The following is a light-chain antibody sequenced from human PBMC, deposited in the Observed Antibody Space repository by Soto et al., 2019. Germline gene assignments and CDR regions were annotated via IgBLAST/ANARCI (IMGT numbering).Light chain of an antibody. V-gene: IGKV3-15*01. CDR2: GAS. CDR1: QRVSSN. Sequence: EIVMPQSPATLSVSPGERATLSCRASQRVSSNLAWYQQKPGQAPRLLIYGASTRATGIPARFSGSGSGTEFTLTISSLQSEDFAVYYCQQYNNWPPWTFGQGTKLEIK. CDR3: QQYNNWPPWT. J-gene: IGKJ2*02.